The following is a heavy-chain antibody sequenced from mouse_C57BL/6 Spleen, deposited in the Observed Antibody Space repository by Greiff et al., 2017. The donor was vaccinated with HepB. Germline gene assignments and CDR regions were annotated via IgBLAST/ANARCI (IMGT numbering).Heavy chain of an antibody. CDR1: GYAFSSSW. D-gene: IGHD2-3*01. V-gene: IGHV1-82*01. CDR2: IYPGDGDT. J-gene: IGHJ3*01. Sequence: QVQLQQSGPELVKPGASVMISCKASGYAFSSSWMNWVKQRPGKGLEWIGRIYPGDGDTNYNGKFKGKATLTADKSSSTAYMQLSSLTSEDSAVYFCARYDGFPFAYWGQGTLVTVSA. CDR3: ARYDGFPFAY.